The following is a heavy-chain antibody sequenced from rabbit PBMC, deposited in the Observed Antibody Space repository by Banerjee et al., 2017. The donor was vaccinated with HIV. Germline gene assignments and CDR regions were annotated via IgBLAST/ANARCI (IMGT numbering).Heavy chain of an antibody. CDR2: IYTGDGST. J-gene: IGHJ6*01. CDR1: GADFSSGYW. V-gene: IGHV1S40*01. Sequence: QSLEESGGDLVKPGASLTLTCTASGADFSSGYWICWVRQAPGKGLEWIGCIYTGDGSTYYASWAKGRFTISKTSSTTVTLQMTSLTAADTATYFCARDDAGNAGYGPYYGMDLRGQGTLVTVS. CDR3: ARDDAGNAGYGPYYGMDL. D-gene: IGHD4-2*01.